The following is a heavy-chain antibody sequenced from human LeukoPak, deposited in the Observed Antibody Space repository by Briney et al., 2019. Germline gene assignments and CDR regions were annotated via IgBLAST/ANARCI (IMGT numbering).Heavy chain of an antibody. CDR2: INPNSGGT. CDR1: GYTFTGYY. D-gene: IGHD3-9*01. J-gene: IGHJ6*03. CDR3: AREKVNYDILTGYYNYYYYMDV. Sequence: ASVKVSCKASGYTFTGYYMHWVRQAPGQGLEWMGWINPNSGGTNYAQKFQGRVTMTRDTSISTAYMELSRLRSDDTAVYYCAREKVNYDILTGYYNYYYYMDVWGKGTTVTVSS. V-gene: IGHV1-2*02.